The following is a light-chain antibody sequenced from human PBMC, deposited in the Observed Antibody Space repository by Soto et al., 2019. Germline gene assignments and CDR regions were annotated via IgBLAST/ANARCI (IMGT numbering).Light chain of an antibody. CDR1: SSNIESNY. V-gene: IGLV1-51*01. CDR3: GTWDSSLSAGV. J-gene: IGLJ3*02. CDR2: DNN. Sequence: QAVVTQPPSVSAAPGQKVTISCSGSSSNIESNYVSWYQQLPRTAPKLLIYDNNKRPSGIPDRFSGSKSGTSATLGITGLQTGDEADYYCGTWDSSLSAGVFGGGTKLTVL.